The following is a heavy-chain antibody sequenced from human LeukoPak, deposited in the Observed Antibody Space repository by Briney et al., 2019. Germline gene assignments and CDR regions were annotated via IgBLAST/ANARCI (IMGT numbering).Heavy chain of an antibody. Sequence: GRSLRLSCAASGFTFSSYAMHWVRQAPGKGLEWVAVISYDRSNKYYADSVKGRFTISRDNYKNTLYLQMNSLRAEDTAVYYCARSLDTANYWGQGTLVTVSS. CDR3: ARSLDTANY. D-gene: IGHD5-18*01. J-gene: IGHJ4*02. V-gene: IGHV3-30-3*01. CDR1: GFTFSSYA. CDR2: ISYDRSNK.